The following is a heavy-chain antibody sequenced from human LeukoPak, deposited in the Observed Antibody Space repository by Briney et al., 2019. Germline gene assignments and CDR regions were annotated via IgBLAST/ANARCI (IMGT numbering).Heavy chain of an antibody. CDR3: ARKVYSGSYGSLRNYYFDY. V-gene: IGHV1-2*02. CDR1: GYTFTGYY. Sequence: AASVKVSCKASGYTFTGYYMHWVRQAPGQGLEWMGWINPNSGGTNYAQKFQGRVTMTRDTSISTDYMVLSRLRSDDTAVYYCARKVYSGSYGSLRNYYFDYWGQGTLVTVSS. D-gene: IGHD1-26*01. J-gene: IGHJ4*02. CDR2: INPNSGGT.